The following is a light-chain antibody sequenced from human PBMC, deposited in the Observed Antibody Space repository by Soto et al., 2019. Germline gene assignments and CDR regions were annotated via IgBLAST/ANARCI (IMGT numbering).Light chain of an antibody. CDR3: KQANSCQIS. Sequence: DIQITQSPSSVSASVGDRITITCRASQDISSYLAWFQQKPGKAPKLPIYGASTLQSGVPSRFRGSGSGKDLTRTINTLQPEDFATYSCKQANSCQISFAVGPKVNIX. J-gene: IGKJ4*01. CDR2: GAS. CDR1: QDISSY. V-gene: IGKV1D-12*01.